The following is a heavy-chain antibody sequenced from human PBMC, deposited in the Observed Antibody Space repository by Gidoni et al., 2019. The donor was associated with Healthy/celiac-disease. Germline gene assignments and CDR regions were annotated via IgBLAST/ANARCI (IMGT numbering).Heavy chain of an antibody. J-gene: IGHJ3*02. D-gene: IGHD2-15*01. Sequence: QLQLQESGPGLVKPSETLSLTCTVSGGSISSSSYYWGWIRQPPGKGLEWIGSIYYSGSTYYNPSLKSRVTISVDTSKNQFSLKLSSVTAADTAVYYCASLYTVVTRGGAFDIWGQGTMVTVSS. CDR3: ASLYTVVTRGGAFDI. V-gene: IGHV4-39*01. CDR2: IYYSGST. CDR1: GGSISSSSYY.